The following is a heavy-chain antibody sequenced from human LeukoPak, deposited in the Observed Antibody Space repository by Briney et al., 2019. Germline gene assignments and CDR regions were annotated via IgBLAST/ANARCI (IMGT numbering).Heavy chain of an antibody. CDR2: TKSKTDGGTT. CDR1: GFTFSNAW. D-gene: IGHD3-22*01. J-gene: IGHJ4*02. V-gene: IGHV3-15*01. CDR3: TTDRSVYYYDSSGYYPV. Sequence: NAGGSLRLSCAASGFTFSNAWMSWVRQAPGKGLEWVGRTKSKTDGGTTDYAAPVKGRFTISRDDSKNTLYLQMNSLKTEDTAVCYCTTDRSVYYYDSSGYYPVWGQGTLVTVSS.